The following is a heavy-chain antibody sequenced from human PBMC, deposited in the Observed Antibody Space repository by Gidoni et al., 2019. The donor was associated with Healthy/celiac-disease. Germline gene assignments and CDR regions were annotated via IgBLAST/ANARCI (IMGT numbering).Heavy chain of an antibody. CDR3: AHYAVLLWFGDGGYFDY. Sequence: QITLKESGPTLVKPTQTLTLTCTFSGFSLSTSGVGVGWIRQPPGKALEWLALIYWDDDKRYSPSLKSRLTITKDTSKNQVVLTMTNMDPVDTATYYCAHYAVLLWFGDGGYFDYWGQGTLVTVSS. CDR2: IYWDDDK. J-gene: IGHJ4*02. D-gene: IGHD3-10*01. V-gene: IGHV2-5*02. CDR1: GFSLSTSGVG.